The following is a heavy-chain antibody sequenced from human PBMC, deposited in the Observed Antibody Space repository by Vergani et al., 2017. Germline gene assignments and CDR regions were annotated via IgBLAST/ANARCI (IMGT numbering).Heavy chain of an antibody. V-gene: IGHV3-30*03. CDR2: ISYDGSNK. CDR3: ARVIPYSSSSVY. D-gene: IGHD6-6*01. J-gene: IGHJ4*02. CDR1: GFTFSSYG. Sequence: QVQLVESGGGVVQPGRSLRLSCAASGFTFSSYGMHWVRQAPGKGLEWVAVISYDGSNKYYADSVKGRFTISRDNSKNTLYLQMNSLRAEDTAVYYCARVIPYSSSSVYWGQGTLVTVSS.